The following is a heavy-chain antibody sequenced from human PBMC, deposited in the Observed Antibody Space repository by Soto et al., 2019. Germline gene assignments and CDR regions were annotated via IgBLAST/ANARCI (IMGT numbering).Heavy chain of an antibody. D-gene: IGHD4-17*01. CDR1: GSTGSGNY. Sequence: GGSLRLSCASSGSTGSGNYMHWVRQAPGKGLEWVSVIYSGGSSYYADSVKGRFTVSRDDSKNTLYPQMNSLRAEDTAVYFCTRGGTLTTGDSWGRGTLVTVSS. J-gene: IGHJ4*02. V-gene: IGHV3-53*01. CDR2: IYSGGSS. CDR3: TRGGTLTTGDS.